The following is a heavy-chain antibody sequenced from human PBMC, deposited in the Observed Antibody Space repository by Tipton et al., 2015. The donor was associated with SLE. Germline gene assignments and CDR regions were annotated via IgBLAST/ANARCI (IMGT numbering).Heavy chain of an antibody. CDR2: ISSSSSYT. CDR1: GFTFSDYY. CDR3: ARDFGSYYVEYFQH. J-gene: IGHJ1*01. V-gene: IGHV3-11*06. Sequence: SLRLSCAASGFTFSDYYMSWIRQAPGKGLEWVSYISSSSSYTNYADSVKGRFTISRDNAKNSLYLQMNSLRAEDTAVYYCARDFGSYYVEYFQHWGQGTLVTVSS. D-gene: IGHD1-26*01.